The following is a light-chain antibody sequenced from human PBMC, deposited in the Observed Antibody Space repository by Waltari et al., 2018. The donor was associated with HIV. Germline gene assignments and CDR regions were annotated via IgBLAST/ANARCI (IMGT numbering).Light chain of an antibody. CDR3: QQYQSYSLFM. V-gene: IGKV1-5*03. Sequence: DVQVTQLPSTLTASAGDRVSITCRVSQTIDNYLAWYQQRPGEAPNLLIYRASTLEIGVPSRFSGSGSGTDFTLTINNLQPNDSATYYCQQYQSYSLFMFGPGTKVEIK. J-gene: IGKJ1*01. CDR1: QTIDNY. CDR2: RAS.